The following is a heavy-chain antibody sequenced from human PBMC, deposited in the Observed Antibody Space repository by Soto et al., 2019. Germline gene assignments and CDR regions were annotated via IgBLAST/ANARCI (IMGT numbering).Heavy chain of an antibody. D-gene: IGHD2-8*02. CDR1: GGSISSGGYY. CDR2: IYYSGST. CDR3: ARARGGVGGGQEYYYYYYGMDV. Sequence: SETLSLTCTVSGGSISSGGYYWSWIRQHPGKGLEWIGYIYYSGSTYYNPSLKSRVTISVDTSKNQFSLKLSSVTAADTAVYYCARARGGVGGGQEYYYYYYGMDVWGQGTTVTVS. J-gene: IGHJ6*02. V-gene: IGHV4-31*03.